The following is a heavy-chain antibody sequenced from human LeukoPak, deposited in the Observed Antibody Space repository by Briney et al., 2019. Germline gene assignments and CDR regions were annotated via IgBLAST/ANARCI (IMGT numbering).Heavy chain of an antibody. D-gene: IGHD4-17*01. Sequence: ASVKVSCKAPGYTFTGYYMHWVRQAPGQGLEWMGRINPNSGGTNYAQKFKGRVTMTRDTSISTAYMELSRLRSDDTAVYYCARVRNGNFDYWGQGTLVTVSS. CDR2: INPNSGGT. CDR3: ARVRNGNFDY. V-gene: IGHV1-2*06. CDR1: GYTFTGYY. J-gene: IGHJ4*02.